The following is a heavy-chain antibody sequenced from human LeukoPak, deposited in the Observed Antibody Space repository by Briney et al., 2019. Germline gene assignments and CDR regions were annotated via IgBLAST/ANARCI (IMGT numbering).Heavy chain of an antibody. V-gene: IGHV3-23*01. J-gene: IGHJ5*02. CDR3: AKVFTDGRSVLFDP. D-gene: IGHD1-26*01. CDR1: GFTFSSYA. Sequence: PGGSLRLSCAASGFTFSSYAMSWVRQAPGKGLEWVSAISGSGGSTYYADSVKGRFTISRDNSKTTLYLQMNSLRAEDTAVYYCAKVFTDGRSVLFDPWGQGTLVTVSS. CDR2: ISGSGGST.